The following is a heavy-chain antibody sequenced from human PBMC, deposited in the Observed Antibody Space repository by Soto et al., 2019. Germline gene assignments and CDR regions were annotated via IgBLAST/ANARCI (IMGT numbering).Heavy chain of an antibody. CDR2: ISSSSSYI. V-gene: IGHV3-21*01. CDR3: ARRDDIVVVPAAHYFDY. J-gene: IGHJ4*02. D-gene: IGHD2-2*01. CDR1: GFTFSSYS. Sequence: GWSLRLSCAASGFTFSSYSMNWVRQAPGKGLEWVSSISSSSSYIYYADSVKGRFTISRDNAKNSLYLQMNSLRAEDTAAYYCARRDDIVVVPAAHYFDYWGQGTLVTVSS.